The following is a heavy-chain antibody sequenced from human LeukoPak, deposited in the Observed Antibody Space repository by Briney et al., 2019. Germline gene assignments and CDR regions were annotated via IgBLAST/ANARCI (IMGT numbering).Heavy chain of an antibody. J-gene: IGHJ5*02. CDR3: ARDEGGWRYNWFDP. CDR1: GFTFSSYS. V-gene: IGHV3-21*04. Sequence: GGSLRLSCAASGFTFSSYSMNWVRQAPGKGLEWVSSISSSSSYIYYADSVKGRFTISRDNAKNSLYLQMNSLRAEDTALYHCARDEGGWRYNWFDPWGQGTLVTVSS. D-gene: IGHD6-19*01. CDR2: ISSSSSYI.